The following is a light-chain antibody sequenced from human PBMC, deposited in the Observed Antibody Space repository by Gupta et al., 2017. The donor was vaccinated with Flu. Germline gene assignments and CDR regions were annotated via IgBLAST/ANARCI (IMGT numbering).Light chain of an antibody. V-gene: IGKV3-15*01. CDR3: QQYDSWPPLT. Sequence: VMTQSPATLSVSPGDRATLSCRASQSVSTYLAWYQQKPGQAPRLLIYDASTRATGVPARFSGSGSGTEFTLTISSRQSEDFAVYYCQQYDSWPPLTFGEGTKVDIK. CDR1: QSVSTY. J-gene: IGKJ4*01. CDR2: DAS.